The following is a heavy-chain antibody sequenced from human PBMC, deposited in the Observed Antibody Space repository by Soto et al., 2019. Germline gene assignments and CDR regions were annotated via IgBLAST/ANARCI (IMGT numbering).Heavy chain of an antibody. Sequence: PSRTPSITCTVPGGSLDNSSWTWIRQAPGKGLECIGYIYSSGISKYNPSLMSRVTMSVDQSKNQFSLMVTSVTAADTAVYYCVFYCCGNRRDLLSFPSRRSLDL. CDR1: GGSLDNSS. D-gene: IGHD6-19*01. CDR3: VFYCCGNRRDLLSFPSRRSLDL. CDR2: IYSSGIS. J-gene: IGHJ2*01. V-gene: IGHV4-59*03.